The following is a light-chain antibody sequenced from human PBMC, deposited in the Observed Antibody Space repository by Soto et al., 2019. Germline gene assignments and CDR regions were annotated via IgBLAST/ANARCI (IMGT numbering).Light chain of an antibody. V-gene: IGKV3-20*01. CDR1: QSVSSSY. J-gene: IGKJ1*01. Sequence: EIVLTQSPGTLSLFPGESATLSCRASQSVSSSYLAWYQQKPGQAPRRLIYGASIRATGISDRFSGSGSGTDFTLTISRLEPEDFAVYYCQQYATSPSWTFGQGTKVEIK. CDR2: GAS. CDR3: QQYATSPSWT.